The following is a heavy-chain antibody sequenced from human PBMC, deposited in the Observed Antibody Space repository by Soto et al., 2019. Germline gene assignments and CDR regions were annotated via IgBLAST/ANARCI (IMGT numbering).Heavy chain of an antibody. CDR2: IPWNSGTL. J-gene: IGHJ6*02. CDR1: GFTFNDFA. V-gene: IGHV3-9*01. CDR3: ARHRGYHYYGMDV. Sequence: AGGSLRLSCVASGFTFNDFATHWVRQAPGKGLEWVSGIPWNSGTLDYADSVRGRFSISRDNAKNSLYLQMNSLRVEDTALYYCARHRGYHYYGMDVWGQGTTVTVSS.